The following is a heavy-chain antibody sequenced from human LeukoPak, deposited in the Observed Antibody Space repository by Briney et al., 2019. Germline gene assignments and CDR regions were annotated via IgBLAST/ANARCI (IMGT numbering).Heavy chain of an antibody. CDR3: ARDGWSPDY. CDR2: IKQDGSEK. J-gene: IGHJ4*02. CDR1: GFTFSRYW. Sequence: GGSLRLSCAASGFTFSRYWMSWVRQVPGKGLEWVANIKQDGSEKYYVDSVKGRFTISRDNAKNSLYLQMNSLRAEDTAVYYCARDGWSPDYWGQGTLVTVSS. V-gene: IGHV3-7*01.